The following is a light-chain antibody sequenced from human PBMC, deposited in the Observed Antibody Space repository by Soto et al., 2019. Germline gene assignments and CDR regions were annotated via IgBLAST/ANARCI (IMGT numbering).Light chain of an antibody. V-gene: IGKV3-15*01. CDR2: GAS. CDR1: QGIRNF. J-gene: IGKJ1*01. Sequence: EIVMTQSPATLSVSPGERATLSCRASQGIRNFLAWYQQKPGQAPRLLISGASTRATGIPARFSGSGSGTDFTLTISSLQSEDFAVYYCQQSASWPWTFGQGTTVEIK. CDR3: QQSASWPWT.